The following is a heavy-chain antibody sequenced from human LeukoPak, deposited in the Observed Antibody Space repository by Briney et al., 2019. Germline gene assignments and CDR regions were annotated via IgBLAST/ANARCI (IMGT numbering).Heavy chain of an antibody. CDR2: ISAYKGVT. Sequence: ASVKVSCKPSGYTFISYGISWVRQAPGQGLEWVGWISAYKGVTDYARKFQGRVAMTTDTSTSTVYMELMSLTFEDTAVYYCARVNDIAVVAAAAPHYEYWGQGTLVTVSS. V-gene: IGHV1-18*01. CDR3: ARVNDIAVVAAAAPHYEY. D-gene: IGHD2-15*01. J-gene: IGHJ4*02. CDR1: GYTFISYG.